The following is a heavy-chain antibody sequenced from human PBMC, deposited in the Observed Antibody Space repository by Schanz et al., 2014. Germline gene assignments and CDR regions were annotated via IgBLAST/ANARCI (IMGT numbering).Heavy chain of an antibody. D-gene: IGHD3-10*01. CDR3: AREGSMVQEINFAY. V-gene: IGHV1-46*03. CDR2: INPSEGGT. CDR1: GYTFTNFY. J-gene: IGHJ4*02. Sequence: QVQLVQSGTEVKKPGASVKVSCKASGYTFTNFYIHWVRQAPGQGLEWVGIINPSEGGTSFPQKFKDRLTMTRDTSTSTFYMELSSLRSEDTAVYYCAREGSMVQEINFAYWGQGSLVTVSS.